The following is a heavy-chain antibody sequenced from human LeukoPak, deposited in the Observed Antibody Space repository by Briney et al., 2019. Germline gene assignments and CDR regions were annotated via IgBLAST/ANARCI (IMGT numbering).Heavy chain of an antibody. CDR1: GDSISSSSYY. Sequence: PSETLSLTCTVSGDSISSSSYYWGWIRQPPGKGLEWIGSIYYSGSTYYNPSLKSRVTISVDTSKNQFSLKLSSVTAADTAVYYCARSSIVATTSFDYWGQGTLVTVSS. D-gene: IGHD5-12*01. CDR2: IYYSGST. J-gene: IGHJ4*02. V-gene: IGHV4-39*07. CDR3: ARSSIVATTSFDY.